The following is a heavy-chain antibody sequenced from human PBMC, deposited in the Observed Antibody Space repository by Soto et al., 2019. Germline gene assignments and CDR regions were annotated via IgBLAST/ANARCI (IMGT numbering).Heavy chain of an antibody. V-gene: IGHV1-8*01. D-gene: IGHD4-4*01. CDR3: ARRTVAHWYFDL. Sequence: ASVKVSCKASGYTFTTFYINWVRQAPGQRLEWMGWMNGNRDNTGCAQKFEGRLTMTKDTSTSTAYMELSGLTSEDTAVYYCARRTVAHWYFDLWGRGTPVTVSS. J-gene: IGHJ2*01. CDR2: MNGNRDNT. CDR1: GYTFTTFY.